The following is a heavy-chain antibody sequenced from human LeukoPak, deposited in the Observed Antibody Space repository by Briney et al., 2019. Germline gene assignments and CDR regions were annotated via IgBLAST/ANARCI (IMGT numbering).Heavy chain of an antibody. CDR1: GFTFSNYS. Sequence: GGSLRLSCAASGFTFSNYSMTWVRQAPGKGLEWVSSISSSSSSIYYADSVKGRFTISRDNAKKSLFLQMNSLRAEDTAVYYCARGQGFVELPVTILEDVWGQGTTVTVSS. CDR3: ARGQGFVELPVTILEDV. CDR2: ISSSSSSI. J-gene: IGHJ6*02. V-gene: IGHV3-21*01. D-gene: IGHD2-2*02.